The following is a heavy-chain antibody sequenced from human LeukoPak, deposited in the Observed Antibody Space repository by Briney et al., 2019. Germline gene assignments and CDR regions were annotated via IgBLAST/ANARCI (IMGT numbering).Heavy chain of an antibody. CDR1: GGSISSRSYY. Sequence: PSETLSLTCTVSGGSISSRSYYWGWIRQHPGKGLEWIGSMYYSGSTYYNPSLKSRVTISVDTSKNQFSLKLSSVTAADTAVYYCARHGDGSWVSGYYYGSWSYYNYFDYWGQGTLVTASS. D-gene: IGHD3-10*01. J-gene: IGHJ4*02. CDR2: MYYSGST. V-gene: IGHV4-39*01. CDR3: ARHGDGSWVSGYYYGSWSYYNYFDY.